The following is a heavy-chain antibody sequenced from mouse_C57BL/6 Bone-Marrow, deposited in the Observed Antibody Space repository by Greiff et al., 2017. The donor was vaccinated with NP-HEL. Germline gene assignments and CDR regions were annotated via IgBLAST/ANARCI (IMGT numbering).Heavy chain of an antibody. D-gene: IGHD1-1*01. CDR3: ARGGDTTVVDYYAMDY. J-gene: IGHJ4*01. CDR1: GYSITSGYD. CDR2: ISYSGST. Sequence: VQLQESGPGMVKPSQSLSLTCTVTGYSITSGYDWHWIRHFPGNKLEWMGYISYSGSTNYNPSLKSRISITHDTSKNHFFLKLNSVTTEDTATYYCARGGDTTVVDYYAMDYWGQGTSVTVSS. V-gene: IGHV3-1*01.